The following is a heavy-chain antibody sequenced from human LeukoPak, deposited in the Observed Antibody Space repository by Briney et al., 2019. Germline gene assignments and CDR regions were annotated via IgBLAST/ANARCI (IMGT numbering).Heavy chain of an antibody. J-gene: IGHJ4*02. Sequence: ASVKVSCKASGGTFSGYAISWVRQAPGQGLEWMGGIIPICGTANYAQKFQGRVTITADESTSTAYMELSSLRSEDTAVYYCASDHIAARDYFDYWGQGTLVTVSS. D-gene: IGHD6-6*01. V-gene: IGHV1-69*13. CDR3: ASDHIAARDYFDY. CDR1: GGTFSGYA. CDR2: IIPICGTA.